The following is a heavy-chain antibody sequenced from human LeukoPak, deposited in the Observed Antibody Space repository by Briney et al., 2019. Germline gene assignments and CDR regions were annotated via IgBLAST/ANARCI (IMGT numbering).Heavy chain of an antibody. J-gene: IGHJ6*02. CDR1: GFTFSSYG. D-gene: IGHD2-2*01. Sequence: PGRSLRLSCAASGFTFSSYGMHWVRQAPGKGLEWVAVISYDGSNKYYADSVKGRFTISRDNSKNTLYLQMNSLRAEDTAVYYCANGEVVPAAAPPYYYYGMDVWGQGTTVTVSS. CDR3: ANGEVVPAAAPPYYYYGMDV. V-gene: IGHV3-30*18. CDR2: ISYDGSNK.